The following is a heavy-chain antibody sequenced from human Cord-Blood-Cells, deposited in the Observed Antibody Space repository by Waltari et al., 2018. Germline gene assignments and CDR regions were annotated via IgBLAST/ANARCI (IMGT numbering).Heavy chain of an antibody. J-gene: IGHJ2*01. D-gene: IGHD7-27*01. Sequence: QVQLVQSGAEVKKPGSSVKVSCKASGGTFSSYAISWVRQAPGQGLEWMGGIIPIFGTANYAQKFQGRVTITADESTSTAYMELSSLRSEDTAVYYGASPIYFNWGDWYFDLWGRGTLVTVSS. CDR1: GGTFSSYA. CDR3: ASPIYFNWGDWYFDL. CDR2: IIPIFGTA. V-gene: IGHV1-69*01.